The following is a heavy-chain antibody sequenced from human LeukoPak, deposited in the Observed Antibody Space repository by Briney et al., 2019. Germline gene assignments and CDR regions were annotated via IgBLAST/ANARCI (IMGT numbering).Heavy chain of an antibody. CDR1: GGSFSGYY. D-gene: IGHD2-2*01. CDR2: INHSGST. J-gene: IGHJ5*02. Sequence: SETLSLTCAVYGGSFSGYYWSWIRQPPGKGLEWIGEINHSGSTNYNPSLKSRVTISVDTSKNQFSLKLSSVTAADTAVYYCARGGYCSSTSCRNWFDPWGQGTLVTVFS. V-gene: IGHV4-34*01. CDR3: ARGGYCSSTSCRNWFDP.